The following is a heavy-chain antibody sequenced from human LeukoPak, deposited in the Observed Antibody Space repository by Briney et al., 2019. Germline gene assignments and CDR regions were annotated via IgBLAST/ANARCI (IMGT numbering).Heavy chain of an antibody. CDR3: TRECYCTSTSCPYYFEY. CDR2: FRHSGKT. J-gene: IGHJ4*02. Sequence: SETLSLTCAVSGYSISSGYYWGWIRQPPGKGLEWIGSFRHSGKTYYNPSLKSRVTFSVDTSKNQYSLQMTSVTAADTAVYYCTRECYCTSTSCPYYFEYWGGGTLATVSS. D-gene: IGHD2-2*01. CDR1: GYSISSGYY. V-gene: IGHV4-38-2*02.